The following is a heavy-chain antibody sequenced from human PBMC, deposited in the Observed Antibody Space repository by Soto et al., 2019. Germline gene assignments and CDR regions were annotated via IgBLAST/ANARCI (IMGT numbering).Heavy chain of an antibody. CDR1: GYTFTGYY. CDR2: INPNSGGT. V-gene: IGHV1-2*04. Sequence: ASLKVSCKASGYTFTGYYMHWVRQAPGQGLEWMGWINPNSGGTNYAQKFQGWVTMTRDTSISTAYMELTRLKSDDTAIYYCARGFYDYGMDFWGQGTTVTVSS. J-gene: IGHJ6*02. CDR3: ARGFYDYGMDF.